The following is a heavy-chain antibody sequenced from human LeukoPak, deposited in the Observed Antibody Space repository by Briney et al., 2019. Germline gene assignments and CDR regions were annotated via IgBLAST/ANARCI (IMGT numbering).Heavy chain of an antibody. CDR2: IYSGGST. CDR3: ARRPGN. Sequence: PGGSLRLSCAASGFTVSTNYMTWVRQAPGKGLEWVSVIYSGGSTYYADSVKGRFTISRDNSKNTLFLQMNDLTVEDTARYYCARRPGNWGQGILVTVSS. D-gene: IGHD1-14*01. CDR1: GFTVSTNY. V-gene: IGHV3-53*01. J-gene: IGHJ4*02.